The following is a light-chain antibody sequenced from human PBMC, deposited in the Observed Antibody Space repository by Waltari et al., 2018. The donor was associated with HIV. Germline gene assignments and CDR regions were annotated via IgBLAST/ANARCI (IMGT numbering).Light chain of an antibody. V-gene: IGKV2-28*01. CDR3: MQALEIPLT. CDR2: LAS. Sequence: DIVMTQPPLLLPDSPGEPASTLCRSSQSLLHNNGYNYLNWYMQRPGQSPQLLIYLASHRASGVPDRFSGSGSGTDFTLHIKKVEADDVGLYFCMQALEIPLTFGGGTKVEIK. J-gene: IGKJ4*01. CDR1: QSLLHNNGYNY.